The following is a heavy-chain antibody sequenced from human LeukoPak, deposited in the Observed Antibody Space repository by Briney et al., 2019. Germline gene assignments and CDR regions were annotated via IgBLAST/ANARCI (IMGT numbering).Heavy chain of an antibody. V-gene: IGHV4-39*01. Sequence: SETLSLTGTVSGGSISSSSYYWGWIRQPPGKALEWIGSVYYSGSTYYNPSLKSRVTISVDTSKNQFSLKLNSVTAADTAVYYCARTSTSCCNYYYYYMDVWGKGTTVTVSS. CDR3: ARTSTSCCNYYYYYMDV. CDR1: GGSISSSSYY. CDR2: VYYSGST. D-gene: IGHD2-2*01. J-gene: IGHJ6*03.